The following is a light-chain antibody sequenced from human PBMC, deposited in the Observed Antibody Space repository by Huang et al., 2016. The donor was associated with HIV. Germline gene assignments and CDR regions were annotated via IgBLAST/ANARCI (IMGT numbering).Light chain of an antibody. V-gene: IGKV3-20*01. CDR1: QSITGNY. CDR3: HQYGSSPWT. J-gene: IGKJ1*01. CDR2: GAS. Sequence: DIVLAQSPGTLSLSPGEGATLSCTASQSITGNYLAWFQQKPGQAPRLLIFGASTRATCIPDRFSGSGSGTDFTLTIDRLEPEDFAVFYCHQYGSSPWTFGQGTKVEL.